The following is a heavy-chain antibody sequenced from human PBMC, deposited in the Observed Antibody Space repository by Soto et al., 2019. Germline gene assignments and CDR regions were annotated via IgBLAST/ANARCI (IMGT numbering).Heavy chain of an antibody. V-gene: IGHV4-30-4*01. CDR3: ARAFNTMVRGEVVFDY. CDR2: IYYSGST. Sequence: QVQLQESGPGLVKPSQTLSLTCTVSGGSISSGDYYWSWIRQPPGKGLEWIGYIYYSGSTYYNPSLKSRVTISVDTSKNQFSLKLSSVTAADTAVYYCARAFNTMVRGEVVFDYWGQGTLVTVSS. D-gene: IGHD3-10*01. J-gene: IGHJ4*02. CDR1: GGSISSGDYY.